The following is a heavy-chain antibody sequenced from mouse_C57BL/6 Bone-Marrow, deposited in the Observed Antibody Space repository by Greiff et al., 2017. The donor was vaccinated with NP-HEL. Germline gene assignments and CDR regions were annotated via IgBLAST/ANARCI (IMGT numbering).Heavy chain of an antibody. CDR3: ATAQANAMDY. V-gene: IGHV1-55*01. CDR2: IYPGSGST. J-gene: IGHJ4*01. Sequence: VQLQQSGAELAKPGASVKLSCKASGYTFTSYWITWVKQRPGQGLEWIGDIYPGSGSTNYNEKFKSKATLTVDTSSSTAYMQLSSLTSEDSAVYYCATAQANAMDYWGQGTSVTVSS. D-gene: IGHD3-2*02. CDR1: GYTFTSYW.